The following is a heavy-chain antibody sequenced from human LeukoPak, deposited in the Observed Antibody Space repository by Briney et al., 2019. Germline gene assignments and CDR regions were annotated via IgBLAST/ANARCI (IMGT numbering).Heavy chain of an antibody. CDR1: GGSFSGYY. J-gene: IGHJ4*02. D-gene: IGHD2-21*02. CDR3: ARGSMAYCGGDCYRDLDY. Sequence: SETLSLTCAVYGGSFSGYYWSWIRQPPRPEMDWIGEINHSGSTNYNPSLKSRVTISVDTSKNQFYLKLSSVTAADTAVYYCARGSMAYCGGDCYRDLDYWGQGTLVTVSS. CDR2: INHSGST. V-gene: IGHV4-34*01.